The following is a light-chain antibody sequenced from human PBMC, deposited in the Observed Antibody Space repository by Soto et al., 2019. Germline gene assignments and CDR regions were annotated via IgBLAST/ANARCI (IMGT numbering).Light chain of an antibody. CDR3: QQGYTKSPLT. CDR2: AAS. J-gene: IGKJ4*01. CDR1: QILLHSDGKTY. Sequence: DIVMTQTPLSLSVTPGQPASISCKSSQILLHSDGKTYLYWYLQKPGKAPKLLIYAASNLQSGVPSRFSGSGVGTHFTLTISSLQAEDFATYYCQQGYTKSPLTFAGGTKVDIK. V-gene: IGKV2-29*01.